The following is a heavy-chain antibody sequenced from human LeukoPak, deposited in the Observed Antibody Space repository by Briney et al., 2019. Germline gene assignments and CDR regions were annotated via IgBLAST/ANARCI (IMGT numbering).Heavy chain of an antibody. D-gene: IGHD3-22*01. Sequence: ASVKVSCKVSGYTLTELSMHWVRQAPGKGLEWMGGFDPEDGETIYAQKFQGRVTMTEDTSTDTAYMELSSLRSGDTAVYYCATVSYDSSGYYYFDYWGQGTLVTVSS. V-gene: IGHV1-24*01. CDR3: ATVSYDSSGYYYFDY. J-gene: IGHJ4*02. CDR1: GYTLTELS. CDR2: FDPEDGET.